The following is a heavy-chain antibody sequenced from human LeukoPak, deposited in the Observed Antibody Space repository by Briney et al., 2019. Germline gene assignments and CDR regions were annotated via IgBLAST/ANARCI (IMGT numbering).Heavy chain of an antibody. D-gene: IGHD1-1*01. V-gene: IGHV4-4*07. CDR3: ARSARVERGTGYYFDS. CDR1: GGSINGYF. CDR2: ILTNGNT. Sequence: MPSETLSLTCTVSGGSINGYFWSWMRQPAGKGLEWIGRILTNGNTDYNPSLNSRVTKSVDTSRNQFSLKLRSVSAADTAVYYCARSARVERGTGYYFDSWGRGTLVTVSS. J-gene: IGHJ4*02.